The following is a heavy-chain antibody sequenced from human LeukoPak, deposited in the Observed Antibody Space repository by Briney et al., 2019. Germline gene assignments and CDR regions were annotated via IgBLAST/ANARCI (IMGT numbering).Heavy chain of an antibody. CDR3: ARDSTPPYYYGAGPPDY. D-gene: IGHD3-10*01. Sequence: KPGGSLRLSCAASGFTFSSYSSNWVRQAQGKGLEWVSSISSSSSYIFYADSVKGRFTISRDNAKNSLYLQMNNLRAENTAVYYCARDSTPPYYYGAGPPDYWGQGTLVSVSS. CDR1: GFTFSSYS. V-gene: IGHV3-21*01. CDR2: ISSSSSYI. J-gene: IGHJ4*02.